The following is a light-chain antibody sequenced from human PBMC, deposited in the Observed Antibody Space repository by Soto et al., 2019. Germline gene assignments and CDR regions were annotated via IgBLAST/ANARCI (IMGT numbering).Light chain of an antibody. CDR3: ATWDDSLDGWV. J-gene: IGLJ3*02. Sequence: QSVLTQPPSASGTPGQRVTISCSGSSSNIKTHTVNWYQQLPGRAPKVLIFDNNQRPSGVPDRIAGSKSGTSASLTISGLQSEDEADYYCATWDDSLDGWVFGGGTKVTVL. CDR2: DNN. CDR1: SSNIKTHT. V-gene: IGLV1-44*01.